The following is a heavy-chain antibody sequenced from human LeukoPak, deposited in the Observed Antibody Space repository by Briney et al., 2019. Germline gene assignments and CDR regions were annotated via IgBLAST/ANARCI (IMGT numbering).Heavy chain of an antibody. CDR2: ISGSGGTT. J-gene: IGHJ6*03. CDR1: GLTFSSDG. Sequence: GGSLTLSCAASGLTFSSDGMSWVRQAPGKGLEWVSVISGSGGTTYYADSVKGRITTSRDNPKKTLYLQMNSLGAEDTAVYYCPKSIEGVVRGTYYYYSYMDGWGKGTTVTVCS. V-gene: IGHV3-23*01. CDR3: PKSIEGVVRGTYYYYSYMDG. D-gene: IGHD3-3*01.